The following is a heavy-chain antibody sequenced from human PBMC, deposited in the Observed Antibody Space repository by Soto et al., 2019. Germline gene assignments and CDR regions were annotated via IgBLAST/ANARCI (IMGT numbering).Heavy chain of an antibody. CDR3: ARSAYCSSTSCPPGDWFDP. V-gene: IGHV1-18*01. Sequence: VQLVQSGAEVKKPGASVKVSCKASGYTFTSYGISWVRQAPGQGLEWMGWISAYNGNTNYAQKLQGRVTMTTDTSTSTAYMELRSLRSDDTAVYYCARSAYCSSTSCPPGDWFDPWGQGTLVTVSS. CDR1: GYTFTSYG. J-gene: IGHJ5*02. D-gene: IGHD2-2*01. CDR2: ISAYNGNT.